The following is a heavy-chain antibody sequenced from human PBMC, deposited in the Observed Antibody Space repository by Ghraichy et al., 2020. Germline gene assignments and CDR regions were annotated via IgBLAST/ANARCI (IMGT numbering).Heavy chain of an antibody. V-gene: IGHV3-7*03. D-gene: IGHD3-22*01. CDR2: IKPEGSEK. Sequence: LSLTCVASGFTFSRYGMSWVRQAPGKGLEWLANIKPEGSEKFYVDSLRGRFSISRDNAKNSLYLQINSLRAEDTAVYYCARGDYYDSTGYYHDAFDIWGHGTMVTVSS. CDR1: GFTFSRYG. CDR3: ARGDYYDSTGYYHDAFDI. J-gene: IGHJ3*02.